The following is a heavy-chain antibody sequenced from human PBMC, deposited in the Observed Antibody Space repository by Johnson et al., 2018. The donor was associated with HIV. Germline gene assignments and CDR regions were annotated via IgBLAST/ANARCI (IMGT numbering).Heavy chain of an antibody. Sequence: VQLVESGGCVVQPGRSLRLSCAASGFTFSSYALHWVRQAPGRGLEWVAVISYDGSDKYYADSVKGRFTISRDNARNTMFVQMNSLRAEDTAVYYCARSGPNWAFDFWGRGTMVTVSS. D-gene: IGHD1-1*01. J-gene: IGHJ3*01. CDR1: GFTFSSYA. CDR2: ISYDGSDK. CDR3: ARSGPNWAFDF. V-gene: IGHV3-30*04.